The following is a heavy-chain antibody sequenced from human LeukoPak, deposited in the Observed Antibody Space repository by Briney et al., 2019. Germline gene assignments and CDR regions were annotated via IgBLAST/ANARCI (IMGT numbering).Heavy chain of an antibody. D-gene: IGHD4-11*01. CDR1: GHTFTGYC. Sequence: ASVKVSCKASGHTFTGYCMHWVRQAPGQGLEWMGWINPSSGGTNYAQKFQGRVTMTRDTSISTAYMELSRLRSDDTAVYYCARTVTTIDCFDPWGQGTLVTVSS. J-gene: IGHJ5*02. CDR2: INPSSGGT. V-gene: IGHV1-2*02. CDR3: ARTVTTIDCFDP.